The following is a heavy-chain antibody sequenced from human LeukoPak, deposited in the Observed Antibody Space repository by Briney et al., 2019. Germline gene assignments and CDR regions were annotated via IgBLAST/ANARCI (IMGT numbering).Heavy chain of an antibody. CDR2: IIPIFGTA. D-gene: IGHD4-23*01. CDR3: ARKVVMGVDY. V-gene: IGHV1-69*05. Sequence: ASVKVSCKASGGTFSSYAISWVRQAPGQGLEWMGRIIPIFGTANYAQKFQGRVTMTRDTSISTAYMELSRLRSDDTAVYYCARKVVMGVDYWGQGTLVTVSS. J-gene: IGHJ4*02. CDR1: GGTFSSYA.